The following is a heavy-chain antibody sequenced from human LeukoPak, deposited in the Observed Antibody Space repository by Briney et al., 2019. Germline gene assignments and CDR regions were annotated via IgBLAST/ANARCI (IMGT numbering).Heavy chain of an antibody. J-gene: IGHJ3*02. Sequence: ASVKVSCKPSLYTFTGHYMHSVRQAPGQGLEWMGWINPNSVVTNYAQKFQGRVTMTRDTSISTAYMELSRLRSDDTAVYYCARSRPGLHDAFDIWGQGTMVTVSS. D-gene: IGHD1-14*01. CDR1: LYTFTGHY. CDR2: INPNSVVT. CDR3: ARSRPGLHDAFDI. V-gene: IGHV1-2*02.